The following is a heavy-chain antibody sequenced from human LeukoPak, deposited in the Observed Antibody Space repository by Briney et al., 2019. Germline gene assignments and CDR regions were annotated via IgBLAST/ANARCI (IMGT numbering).Heavy chain of an antibody. V-gene: IGHV3-64*01. D-gene: IGHD3-9*01. CDR3: AKDPSRYFDWLSPDY. CDR1: GFTFSSYA. Sequence: PGGSLRLSCAASGFTFSSYAMHWVRQAPGKGLEYVSAISSNGGSTYYANSVKGRFTISRDNSKNTLYLQMGSLRAEDTAVYYCAKDPSRYFDWLSPDYWGQGTLVTVSS. CDR2: ISSNGGST. J-gene: IGHJ4*02.